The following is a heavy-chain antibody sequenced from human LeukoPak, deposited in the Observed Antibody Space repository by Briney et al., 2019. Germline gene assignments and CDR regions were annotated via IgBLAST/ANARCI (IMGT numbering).Heavy chain of an antibody. Sequence: TGGSLRLSCAASGFTFSSYAMNWVRQAPGKGPEWVSLIKGSGDSTYYADPVRGRFTISRDNSKNTLYLQMNSLRGEDTAVYYCAKGEVVPAAIYGMDVWGQGTTVTVS. CDR2: IKGSGDST. CDR3: AKGEVVPAAIYGMDV. V-gene: IGHV3-23*01. CDR1: GFTFSSYA. D-gene: IGHD2-2*02. J-gene: IGHJ6*02.